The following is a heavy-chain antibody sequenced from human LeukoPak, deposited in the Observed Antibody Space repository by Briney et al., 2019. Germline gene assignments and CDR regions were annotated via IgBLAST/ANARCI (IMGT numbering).Heavy chain of an antibody. J-gene: IGHJ3*02. CDR2: INPSGGST. Sequence: ASVKVSCKASGYTFTSYYMHWVRQAPGQGLEWMGIINPSGGSTSYAQKFQGRVPMTRDTSTSTVYMELSSLRSEDTAVYYCARETLALGFGELLLDIWGQGTMVTVSS. CDR3: ARETLALGFGELLLDI. V-gene: IGHV1-46*01. D-gene: IGHD3-10*01. CDR1: GYTFTSYY.